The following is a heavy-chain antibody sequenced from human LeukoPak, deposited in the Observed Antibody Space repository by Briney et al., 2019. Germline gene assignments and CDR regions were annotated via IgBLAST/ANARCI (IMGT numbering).Heavy chain of an antibody. Sequence: PSETLSLTCTVSGGSISSYYWSWIRQPPGKGLERIGYIYYSGSTNYNPSLKSRVTISVDTSKNQFSLKLSSVTAADTAVYYCARDHNWNDAGGFDYWGQGTLVTVSS. D-gene: IGHD1-1*01. CDR2: IYYSGST. CDR3: ARDHNWNDAGGFDY. V-gene: IGHV4-59*01. CDR1: GGSISSYY. J-gene: IGHJ4*02.